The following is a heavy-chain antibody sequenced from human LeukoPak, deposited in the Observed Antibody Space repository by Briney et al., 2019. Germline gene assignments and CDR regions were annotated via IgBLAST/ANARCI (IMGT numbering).Heavy chain of an antibody. Sequence: PGGSLRLSCAASGFTFSGSAMHWVRQASGKGLEWVGRIRSKANSYATAYAASVKGRFTISRDNSKNTLYLQMNSLRAEDTAVYYCAKVEYYYDSSGYYPDAFDIWGQGTMVTVSS. CDR2: IRSKANSYAT. V-gene: IGHV3-73*01. J-gene: IGHJ3*02. D-gene: IGHD3-22*01. CDR1: GFTFSGSA. CDR3: AKVEYYYDSSGYYPDAFDI.